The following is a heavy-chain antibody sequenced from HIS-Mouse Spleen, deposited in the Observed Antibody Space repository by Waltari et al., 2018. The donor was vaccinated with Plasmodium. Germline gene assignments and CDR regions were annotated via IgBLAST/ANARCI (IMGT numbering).Heavy chain of an antibody. CDR2: INPNSGGT. D-gene: IGHD6-13*01. V-gene: IGHV1-2*02. CDR1: GYTFTGYY. J-gene: IGHJ4*02. Sequence: QVQLVQSGAEVKKPGASVKVSCTASGYTFTGYYMHWVRQAPGQGLEWMGWINPNSGGTNYAQKCQGRVTMTRDTSISTAYMELSRLRSDDTAVYYCARDLAAAGHFDYWGQGTLVTVSS. CDR3: ARDLAAAGHFDY.